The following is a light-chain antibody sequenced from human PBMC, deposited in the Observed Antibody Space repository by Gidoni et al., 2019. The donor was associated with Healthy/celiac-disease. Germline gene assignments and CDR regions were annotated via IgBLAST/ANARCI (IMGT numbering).Light chain of an antibody. J-gene: IGKJ3*01. V-gene: IGKV1-33*01. CDR3: QQYDNLHPGRETSVFT. Sequence: DIQMTQSPSSLSASVGDRVTITCQASQDISNYLNWYQQKPGKAPKLLIYDASNLETGVPSRFSGSGSGTDFTFTISSLQTEDIATYYCQQYDNLHPGRETSVFTFGPGTKVDIK. CDR1: QDISNY. CDR2: DAS.